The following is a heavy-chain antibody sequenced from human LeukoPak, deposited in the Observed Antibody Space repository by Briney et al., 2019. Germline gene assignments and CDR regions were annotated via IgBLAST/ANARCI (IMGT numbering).Heavy chain of an antibody. CDR1: GFTFSSYS. CDR2: ITSSSSYI. V-gene: IGHV3-21*01. J-gene: IGHJ5*01. D-gene: IGHD5-18*01. CDR3: ARDLRPDGYWTLDS. Sequence: GGSLRLSCAASGFTFSSYSLNWVRQAPGKGLEWVSSITSSSSYIYYADSVKGRFTISRDNSKNTLYLQMNSLRAEDTAVYYCARDLRPDGYWTLDSWGQGTLVTVSS.